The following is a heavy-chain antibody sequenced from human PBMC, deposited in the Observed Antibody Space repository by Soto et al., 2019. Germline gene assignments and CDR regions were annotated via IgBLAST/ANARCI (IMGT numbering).Heavy chain of an antibody. D-gene: IGHD3-10*01. Sequence: SETLSLTCTVSGGSISSSSYYWGWIRQPPGKGLEWIGSIYYSGSTNYTPSLKSRVTISVDTSKNQFSLKLSSVTAADTAVYYCARTTPMGHGSGSYYPFDYWGQGTLVTVSS. CDR3: ARTTPMGHGSGSYYPFDY. CDR1: GGSISSSSYY. V-gene: IGHV4-39*07. CDR2: IYYSGST. J-gene: IGHJ4*02.